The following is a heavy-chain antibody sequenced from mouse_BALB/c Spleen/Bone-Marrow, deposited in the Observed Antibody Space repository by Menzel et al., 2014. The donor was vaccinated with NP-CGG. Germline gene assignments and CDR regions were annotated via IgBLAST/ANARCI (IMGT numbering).Heavy chain of an antibody. D-gene: IGHD1-2*01. J-gene: IGHJ1*01. CDR1: GYTFTNYY. V-gene: IGHV1S81*02. Sequence: LVESGAELVKPGASVKLSCKVSGYTFTNYYVYWVKQRPGQGLEWIGEINPSNGVTNFNEKFMIKATLTVDSSSSTAYMHLSSLTSEDSAVYYCTRSGFYGYGTYFDVWGAGTTVTASS. CDR3: TRSGFYGYGTYFDV. CDR2: INPSNGVT.